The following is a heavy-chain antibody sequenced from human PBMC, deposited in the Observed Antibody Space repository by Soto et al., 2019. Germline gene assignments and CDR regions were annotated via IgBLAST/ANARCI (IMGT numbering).Heavy chain of an antibody. CDR1: GGSISSYY. CDR2: IYYSGST. J-gene: IGHJ5*02. V-gene: IGHV4-59*01. D-gene: IGHD3-22*01. Sequence: SETLSLTCTVSGGSISSYYWSWIRQPPGKGLEWIGYIYYSGSTNYNPSLKSRVTISVDTSKNQFSLKLSSVTAADTAVYYCARGRREYYDSSGYSNWFDPWGQGTLVTVSS. CDR3: ARGRREYYDSSGYSNWFDP.